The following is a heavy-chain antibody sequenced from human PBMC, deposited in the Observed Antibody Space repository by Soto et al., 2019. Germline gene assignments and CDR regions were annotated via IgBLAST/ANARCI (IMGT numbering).Heavy chain of an antibody. D-gene: IGHD2-2*02. V-gene: IGHV3-48*03. Sequence: GGSLRLSCAASGFGFSNYEMNWVRQAPGKGLEWVSYITSSGGATMYADSVKGRFTISRDNAKDSLYLQMNSLRVEDTAVYYCASGDCKTSCYIGFWGQGALVTVSS. CDR2: ITSSGGAT. J-gene: IGHJ4*02. CDR3: ASGDCKTSCYIGF. CDR1: GFGFSNYE.